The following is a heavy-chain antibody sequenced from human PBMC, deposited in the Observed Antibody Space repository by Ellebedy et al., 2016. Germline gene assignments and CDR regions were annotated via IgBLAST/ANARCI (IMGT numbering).Heavy chain of an antibody. V-gene: IGHV4-34*01. CDR1: GGSFSGYY. J-gene: IGHJ4*02. CDR3: ARETDERWLLIDY. Sequence: SETLSLXCAVYGGSFSGYYWSWIRQPPGKGLEWIGEINHSGSTNYNPSLKSRVTISVDTSKNQFSLKLSSVTAADTAVYYCARETDERWLLIDYWGQGTLVTVSS. CDR2: INHSGST. D-gene: IGHD5-24*01.